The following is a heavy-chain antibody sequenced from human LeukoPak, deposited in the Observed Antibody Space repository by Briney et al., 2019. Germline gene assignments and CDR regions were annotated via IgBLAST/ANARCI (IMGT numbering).Heavy chain of an antibody. D-gene: IGHD3-3*01. CDR1: GFTFDIYA. CDR3: ARDPRRAITVFGVVIGSYFDY. J-gene: IGHJ4*02. V-gene: IGHV3-23*01. CDR2: IGGGGDDI. Sequence: GGSLRLSCAGSGFTFDIYAIHWVRQAPGTGLEWVAGIGGGGDDILYAESAKGRFIISRDNSKNTVCLEMKSLRAEDTARYYCARDPRRAITVFGVVIGSYFDYWGQGSLVTVSS.